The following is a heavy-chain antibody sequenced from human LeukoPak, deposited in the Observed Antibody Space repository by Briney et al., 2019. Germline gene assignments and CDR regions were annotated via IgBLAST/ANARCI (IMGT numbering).Heavy chain of an antibody. CDR1: GGSFSGYY. CDR3: ARGQGSSSSWSNWFDP. Sequence: PSETLSLTCAVYGGSFSGYYWSWIRQPPGKGLEWIGEINHSGSTNYNPSLKSRVTISVDTSKNQFSLKLSSVTAADTAVYYCARGQGSSSSWSNWFDPWGQGTLVTVSS. V-gene: IGHV4-34*01. D-gene: IGHD6-13*01. CDR2: INHSGST. J-gene: IGHJ5*02.